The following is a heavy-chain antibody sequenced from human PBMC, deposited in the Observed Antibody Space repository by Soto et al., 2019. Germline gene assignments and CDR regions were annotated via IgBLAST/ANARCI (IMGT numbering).Heavy chain of an antibody. D-gene: IGHD6-13*01. CDR1: GGSISSGDYY. CDR3: ARDSSRSIYCMEV. Sequence: PTETLSLTCTVSGGSISSGDYYWSRIRQPPGKGLEWIGYIYYSGSTYYNPSLKSRVTISVDTSKNQFSLKLSSVTAADTAVYYCARDSSRSIYCMEVWGQGTTFTVSS. CDR2: IYYSGST. J-gene: IGHJ6*01. V-gene: IGHV4-30-4*01.